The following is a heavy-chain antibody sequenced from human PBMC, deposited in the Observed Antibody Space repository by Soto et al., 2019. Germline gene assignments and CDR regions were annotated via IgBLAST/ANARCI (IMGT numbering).Heavy chain of an antibody. D-gene: IGHD3-9*01. Sequence: SVKVSCKASGGTFSSYAISWVRQAPGQGLEWMGGIIPIFGTADYAQKFQGRVTITAGESTSTAYMELSSLRSEDTAVYYCARDFNYDILTGSGWFDPWGQGTLVTVSS. CDR2: IIPIFGTA. CDR1: GGTFSSYA. V-gene: IGHV1-69*13. J-gene: IGHJ5*02. CDR3: ARDFNYDILTGSGWFDP.